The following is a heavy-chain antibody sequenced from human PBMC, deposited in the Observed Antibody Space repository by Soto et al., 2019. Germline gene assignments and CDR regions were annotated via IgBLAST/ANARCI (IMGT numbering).Heavy chain of an antibody. CDR1: GGTLSSYA. Sequence: SVKVSCKASGGTLSSYAISWVRQAPGQGLEWMGGIIPIFGTANYAQKFQGRVTITADESTSTAYMELSSLRSEDTAVYYCATGNSRGKSYFDYLGQGTLVTVSS. CDR2: IIPIFGTA. D-gene: IGHD3-16*02. CDR3: ATGNSRGKSYFDY. J-gene: IGHJ4*02. V-gene: IGHV1-69*13.